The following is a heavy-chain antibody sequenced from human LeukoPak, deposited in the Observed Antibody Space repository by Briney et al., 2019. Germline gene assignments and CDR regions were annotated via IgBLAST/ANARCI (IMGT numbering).Heavy chain of an antibody. V-gene: IGHV3-20*04. CDR1: GFTFDDYG. CDR3: ARDRHRYSYDTGGYPPY. D-gene: IGHD3-22*01. J-gene: IGHJ4*02. CDR2: INWNGGST. Sequence: PGGSLRLSCAASGFTFDDYGMSWVRQAPGKGLEWVSGINWNGGSTGYADSVKGRFTISRDNAKNSLYLQMNSLRAEDTAVYYCARDRHRYSYDTGGYPPYWGQGTLVTVSS.